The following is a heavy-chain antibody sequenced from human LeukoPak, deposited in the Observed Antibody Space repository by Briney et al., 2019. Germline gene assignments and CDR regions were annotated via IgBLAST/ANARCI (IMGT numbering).Heavy chain of an antibody. D-gene: IGHD6-13*01. CDR1: GGSIARSHYY. J-gene: IGHJ4*02. V-gene: IGHV4-39*01. Sequence: SETLSLTCAVSGGSIARSHYYWSWIRQPPGKGLEWIGSSDDSGSTYYNPSLKSRVTISVDTSKNQFSLKLSSVTAADTAVYYCARPYSSSWFNWGQETLVTVSS. CDR2: SDDSGST. CDR3: ARPYSSSWFN.